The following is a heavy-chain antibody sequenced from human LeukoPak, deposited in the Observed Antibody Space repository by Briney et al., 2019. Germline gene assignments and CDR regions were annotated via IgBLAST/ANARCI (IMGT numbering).Heavy chain of an antibody. CDR3: ARGAFPYYYDSSGYQIWFDP. V-gene: IGHV1-8*01. D-gene: IGHD3-22*01. Sequence: GASVTVSCKASGYTFTSYDINWVRQAPGQGLEWMGWMNPNSGNTGYAQKFQGRVTMTRNTSISTAYMELSSLRSEDTAVYYCARGAFPYYYDSSGYQIWFDPWGQGTLVTVSS. CDR1: GYTFTSYD. CDR2: MNPNSGNT. J-gene: IGHJ5*02.